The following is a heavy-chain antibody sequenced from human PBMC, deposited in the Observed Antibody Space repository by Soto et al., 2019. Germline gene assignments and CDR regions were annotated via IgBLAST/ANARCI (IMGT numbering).Heavy chain of an antibody. Sequence: SVKVSGKASGGTFSIYAISCVLQSPGQGLDWMGGIIPIFGTANYAQKFQGRVTITADESTSTAYMELSSLRSEDTAVYYCARAQDSYGYYFDYWGQGTLVTVSS. D-gene: IGHD4-17*01. CDR3: ARAQDSYGYYFDY. CDR2: IIPIFGTA. J-gene: IGHJ4*02. V-gene: IGHV1-69*13. CDR1: GGTFSIYA.